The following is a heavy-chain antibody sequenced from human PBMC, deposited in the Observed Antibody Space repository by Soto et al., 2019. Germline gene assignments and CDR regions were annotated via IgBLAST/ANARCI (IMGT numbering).Heavy chain of an antibody. CDR1: GFTFSSYA. J-gene: IGHJ6*02. CDR2: ISGSGGST. V-gene: IGHV3-23*01. D-gene: IGHD6-19*01. Sequence: GGSLRLSCAASGFTFSSYAMSWVRQAPGKGLEWVSAISGSGGSTYYADSVKGRFTISRDNSKNTLYLQMNSLRAEDTAVYYCANTGIAVAGTEINYYGMDVWGQGTTVTVSS. CDR3: ANTGIAVAGTEINYYGMDV.